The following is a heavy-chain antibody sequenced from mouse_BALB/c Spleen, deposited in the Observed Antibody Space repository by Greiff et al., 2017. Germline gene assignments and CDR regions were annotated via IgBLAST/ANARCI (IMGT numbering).Heavy chain of an antibody. CDR2: ISNGGGST. CDR3: ARLLPYYFDY. Sequence: EVQVVESGGGLVQPGGSLKLSCAASGFTFSSYTMSWVRQTPEKRLEWVAYISNGGGSTYYPDTVKGRFTISRDNAKNTLYLQMSSLKSEDTAMYYCARLLPYYFDYWGQGTTLTVSS. V-gene: IGHV5-12-2*01. CDR1: GFTFSSYT. D-gene: IGHD1-1*01. J-gene: IGHJ2*01.